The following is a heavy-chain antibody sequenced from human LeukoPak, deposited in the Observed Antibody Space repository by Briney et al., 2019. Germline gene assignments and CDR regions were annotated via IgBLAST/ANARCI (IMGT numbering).Heavy chain of an antibody. CDR3: ARVAGEVDTAMDFDY. CDR2: INPSGSST. J-gene: IGHJ4*02. V-gene: IGHV1-46*01. D-gene: IGHD5-18*01. Sequence: SSVKVSCKASGYTFTSYYMHWVRQAPGQGLEWMGLINPSGSSTSYAQKFQGRVTMTRDMSTSTVYMELSSLRSEDTAVYYCARVAGEVDTAMDFDYWGQGTLVTVSS. CDR1: GYTFTSYY.